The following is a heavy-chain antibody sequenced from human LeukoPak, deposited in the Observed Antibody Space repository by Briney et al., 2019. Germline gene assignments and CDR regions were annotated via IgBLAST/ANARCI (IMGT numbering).Heavy chain of an antibody. V-gene: IGHV4-39*07. Sequence: SETLSLTCTVSGCSISSSSYYWGWIRQPPGKGLEWIGSIYYSGSTYYNPSLKSRVTISVDTSKNQFSLKLSSVTAADTAVYYCAKSYYYDSSGYYDGWYFDLWGRGTLVTVSS. CDR3: AKSYYYDSSGYYDGWYFDL. CDR1: GCSISSSSYY. CDR2: IYYSGST. D-gene: IGHD3-22*01. J-gene: IGHJ2*01.